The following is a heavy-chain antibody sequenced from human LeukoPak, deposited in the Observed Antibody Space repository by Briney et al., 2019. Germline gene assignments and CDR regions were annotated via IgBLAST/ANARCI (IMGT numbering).Heavy chain of an antibody. CDR3: AKGGAATMRDGYNYYYYYMDV. Sequence: PGGSLRLSCAASGITFGSHAMSWVRQAPGKGLEWVSLISGSGGHTYYGDSVKGRFTISRDNSTNRLYLQMNSLRPEDTAVYYCAKGGAATMRDGYNYYYYYMDVWGRGTTVTVSS. V-gene: IGHV3-23*01. D-gene: IGHD5-24*01. CDR1: GITFGSHA. J-gene: IGHJ6*03. CDR2: ISGSGGHT.